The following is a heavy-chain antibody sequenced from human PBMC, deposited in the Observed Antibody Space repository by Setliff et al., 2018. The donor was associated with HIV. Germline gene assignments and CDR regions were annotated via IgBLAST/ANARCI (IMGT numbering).Heavy chain of an antibody. J-gene: IGHJ4*02. Sequence: ASVKVSCKVSGYTFTSYDISWVRQAPGQGLEWMGWIYPNTGGTNYAQKFQGRVTMTRDTSISTAYMELRSLKSDDTAVYYCARGKTWLRFLDYWGQGTLVTVSS. CDR3: ARGKTWLRFLDY. CDR2: IYPNTGGT. CDR1: GYTFTSYD. V-gene: IGHV1-2*02. D-gene: IGHD5-12*01.